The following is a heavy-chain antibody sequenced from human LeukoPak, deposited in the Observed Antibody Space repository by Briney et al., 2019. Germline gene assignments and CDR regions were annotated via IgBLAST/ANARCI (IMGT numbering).Heavy chain of an antibody. Sequence: GGSLRLSCAASGFTFSTDVMSWVRLAPGKGLEWDSDITDSGGRTLYADSVKGRFTISRDNSKNMLYLQMTSLRAEDTAVYYCAKWFSGPSGSGFDLWGQGTTVSVSS. J-gene: IGHJ3*01. D-gene: IGHD3-10*01. CDR2: ITDSGGRT. CDR1: GFTFSTDV. V-gene: IGHV3-23*01. CDR3: AKWFSGPSGSGFDL.